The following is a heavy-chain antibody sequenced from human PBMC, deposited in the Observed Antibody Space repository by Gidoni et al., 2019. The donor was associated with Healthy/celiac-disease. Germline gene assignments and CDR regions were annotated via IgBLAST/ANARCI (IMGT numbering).Heavy chain of an antibody. CDR3: ARGHGDAYCSGGSCYSRWFDP. J-gene: IGHJ5*02. Sequence: QVQLQQWGAGLLKPSETLSLTCAVYGGSFSGYYWSWIRQPPGKGLEWIGEINHSGSTNYNPSLKSRVTISVDTSKNQFSLKLSSVTAADTAVYYCARGHGDAYCSGGSCYSRWFDPWGQGTLVTVSS. CDR1: GGSFSGYY. CDR2: INHSGST. V-gene: IGHV4-34*01. D-gene: IGHD2-15*01.